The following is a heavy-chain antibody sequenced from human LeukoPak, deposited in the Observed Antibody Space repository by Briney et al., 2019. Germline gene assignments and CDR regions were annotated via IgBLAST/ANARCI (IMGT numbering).Heavy chain of an antibody. D-gene: IGHD6-13*01. CDR1: GFIFSNHG. Sequence: GGSLRLSCAASGFIFSNHGMNWVRQAPGKGLEWVAFIRYDATDQYYADSVKGRFTISRDSPKNSLYLQINTLRAEDTAVYYCARVGSIAAAGTPDYWGQGTLVTVSS. CDR2: IRYDATDQ. V-gene: IGHV3-30*02. J-gene: IGHJ4*02. CDR3: ARVGSIAAAGTPDY.